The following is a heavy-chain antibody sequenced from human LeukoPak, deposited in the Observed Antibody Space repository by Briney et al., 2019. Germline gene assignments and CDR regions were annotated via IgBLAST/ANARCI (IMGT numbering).Heavy chain of an antibody. CDR2: IYPRDGST. Sequence: GASVKVSCKASGYTFTSNYIHWVRQAHGQGLERMGMIYPRDGSTSYAQKFQGRVTVTRDTSTSTVHMELSGLRSEDTAVYYCARDQEGFDYWGQGTLVTVSS. CDR3: ARDQEGFDY. V-gene: IGHV1-46*01. CDR1: GYTFTSNY. J-gene: IGHJ4*02.